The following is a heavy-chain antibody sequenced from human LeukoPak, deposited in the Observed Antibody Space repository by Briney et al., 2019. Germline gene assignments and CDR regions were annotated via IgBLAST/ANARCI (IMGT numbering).Heavy chain of an antibody. CDR3: ASGSPHYFDY. J-gene: IGHJ4*02. CDR2: INPNSGGT. V-gene: IGHV1-2*02. D-gene: IGHD5-12*01. CDR1: GGTFSSHP. Sequence: ASVKVSCKASGGTFSSHPFTWVRQAPGQGLEWMGWINPNSGGTNYAQKFQGRVTMTRDTSISTAYMELSRLRSDDTAVYYCASGSPHYFDYWGQGTLVTVSS.